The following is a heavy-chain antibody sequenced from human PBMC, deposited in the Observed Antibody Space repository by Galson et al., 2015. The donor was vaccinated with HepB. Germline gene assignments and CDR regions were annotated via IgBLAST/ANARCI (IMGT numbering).Heavy chain of an antibody. J-gene: IGHJ3*02. CDR3: VRDGLWRYVFDI. D-gene: IGHD2-21*01. Sequence: SLRLSCAASGFTFRSYNMNWVRQAPGKGLEWVSSISGTSYYIYNADSVKGRFTISRDNTKDSLYLQMNSLRAEDTAVYYCVRDGLWRYVFDIWGQGTMVTVSS. CDR1: GFTFRSYN. V-gene: IGHV3-21*01. CDR2: ISGTSYYI.